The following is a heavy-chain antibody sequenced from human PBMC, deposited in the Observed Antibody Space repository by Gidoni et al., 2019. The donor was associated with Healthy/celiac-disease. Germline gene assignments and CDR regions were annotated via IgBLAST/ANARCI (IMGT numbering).Heavy chain of an antibody. D-gene: IGHD6-13*01. CDR3: ARGGYGSSWYKAAFDI. Sequence: SSYAMHWVRQAPGKGLEWVAVISYDGSNKYYADSVKGRFTISRDNSKNTLYLQMNSLRAEDTAVYYCARGGYGSSWYKAAFDIWGQGTMVTVSS. V-gene: IGHV3-30-3*01. CDR1: SSYA. J-gene: IGHJ3*02. CDR2: ISYDGSNK.